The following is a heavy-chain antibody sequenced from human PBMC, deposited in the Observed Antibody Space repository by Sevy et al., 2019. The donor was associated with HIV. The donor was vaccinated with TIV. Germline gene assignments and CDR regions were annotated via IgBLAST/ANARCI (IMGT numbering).Heavy chain of an antibody. J-gene: IGHJ1*01. D-gene: IGHD1-1*01. CDR2: ISFDASNK. V-gene: IGHV3-30*04. CDR1: GFTFSRYS. CDR3: ALERLSSDVAEDFQN. Sequence: GGSLRLSCAASGFTFSRYSMHWVRQAPGKGLEWVATISFDASNKHYADSVKGRFTISRDNFQNSLFLQMNSLRPEDTAVYYCALERLSSDVAEDFQNWGQGTLVTVSS.